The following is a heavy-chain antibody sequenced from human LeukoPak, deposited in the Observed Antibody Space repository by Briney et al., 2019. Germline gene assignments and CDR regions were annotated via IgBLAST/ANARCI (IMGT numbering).Heavy chain of an antibody. V-gene: IGHV4-34*01. CDR1: RGSMSTYY. D-gene: IGHD3-3*01. CDR2: INHSGST. CDR3: ARVHVRFLEWLFYYYGMDV. J-gene: IGHJ6*02. Sequence: PSETLSLNCTVSRGSMSTYYWTWIRQPPGKGLEWIGEINHSGSTNYNPSLKSRVTISVDTSKNQFSLKLSSVTAADTAVYYCARVHVRFLEWLFYYYGMDVWGQGTTVTVSS.